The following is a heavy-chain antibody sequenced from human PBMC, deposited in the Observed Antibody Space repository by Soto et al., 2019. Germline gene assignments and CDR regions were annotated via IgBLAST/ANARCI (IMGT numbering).Heavy chain of an antibody. D-gene: IGHD3-9*01. CDR1: GGSFSGYY. J-gene: IGHJ5*02. Sequence: PSETLSLTCAVYGGSFSGYYWSWIRQPPGKGLEWIGEINHSGSTNYNPSLKSRVTISVDTSKNQFSLKLSSVTAADTAVYYCARGQGEYYDILTGYSRWRVYSWFDPWGQGTLVTVSS. V-gene: IGHV4-34*01. CDR2: INHSGST. CDR3: ARGQGEYYDILTGYSRWRVYSWFDP.